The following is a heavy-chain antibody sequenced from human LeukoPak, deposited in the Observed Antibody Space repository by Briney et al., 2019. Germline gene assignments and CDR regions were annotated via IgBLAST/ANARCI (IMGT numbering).Heavy chain of an antibody. J-gene: IGHJ4*02. CDR1: GFTFRSFV. CDR2: VNSDGSSI. Sequence: GRSLRLSCAASGFTFRSFVMHWVRQAPGKGLVWVSRVNSDGSSISYADSVKGRFTISRDNAKNTLYLLMNSLGAEDTAVYYCARDYYDSSGYHAYDYWGQGTLVTVSS. V-gene: IGHV3-74*01. CDR3: ARDYYDSSGYHAYDY. D-gene: IGHD3-22*01.